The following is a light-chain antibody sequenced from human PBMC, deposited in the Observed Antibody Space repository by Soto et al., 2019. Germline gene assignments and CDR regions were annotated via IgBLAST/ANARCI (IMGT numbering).Light chain of an antibody. V-gene: IGKV3-15*01. J-gene: IGKJ4*01. CDR2: GAS. CDR1: QNISTK. Sequence: IVMTQSPATLSVSPGERATLSCRASQNISTKLAWYQQKTGQAPRLLIYGASTRATGTPARFSGSGSGTEFTLTISSLQSEDFAVYYCQQYNDWPPLTFGGGTKVEIK. CDR3: QQYNDWPPLT.